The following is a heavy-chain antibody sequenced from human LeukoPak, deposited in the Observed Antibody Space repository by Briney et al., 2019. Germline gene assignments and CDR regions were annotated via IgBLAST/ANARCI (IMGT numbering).Heavy chain of an antibody. Sequence: SETLSLTCTVSGGSVSSGSYYWSWIRQPPGKGLEWIGYIYYSGSTNYNPSLKSRVTISVDTSKNQFSLKLSSVTAADTAVYYCARDKGSGYYYYGMDVWGQGTTVTVSS. J-gene: IGHJ6*02. CDR3: ARDKGSGYYYYGMDV. D-gene: IGHD6-19*01. CDR2: IYYSGST. V-gene: IGHV4-61*01. CDR1: GGSVSSGSYY.